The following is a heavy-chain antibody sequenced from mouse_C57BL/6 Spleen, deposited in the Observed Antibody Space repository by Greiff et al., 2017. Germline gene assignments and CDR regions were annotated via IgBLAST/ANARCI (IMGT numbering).Heavy chain of an antibody. CDR1: GFNIKDDY. CDR3: TWLLRG. Sequence: EVKLQESGAELVRPGASVKLSCTASGFNIKDDYMHWVKQRPEQGLEWIGWIDPENGDTEYASKFQGKATKIADTSSNTAYLQLSSLTSEDTAVYYCTWLLRGWGQGTTLTVSS. J-gene: IGHJ2*01. CDR2: IDPENGDT. D-gene: IGHD2-3*01. V-gene: IGHV14-4*01.